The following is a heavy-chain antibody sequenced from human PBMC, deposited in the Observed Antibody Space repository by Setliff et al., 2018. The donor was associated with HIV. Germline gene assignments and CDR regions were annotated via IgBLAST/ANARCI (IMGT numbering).Heavy chain of an antibody. V-gene: IGHV3-23*01. Sequence: PGGSLRLSCAASGITFSSYAMSWVRQAPGKGLEWVSGISGSGGSTYYADSVKGRFTISRDNSKNTLYLQMNSLRAEDTAVYYCAKDPRGYNYGFPDLDYWGQGTLVTVSS. CDR2: ISGSGGST. CDR1: GITFSSYA. D-gene: IGHD5-18*01. CDR3: AKDPRGYNYGFPDLDY. J-gene: IGHJ4*02.